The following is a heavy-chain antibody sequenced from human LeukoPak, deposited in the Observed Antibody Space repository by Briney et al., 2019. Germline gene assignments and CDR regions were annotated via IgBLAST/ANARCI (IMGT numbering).Heavy chain of an antibody. Sequence: PGGSLRLSCAASGFTFSNYAMSWVRQAPGKGLDWVSAISGSGGSTYYADSVKGRFTLSRDNSKNTLYLQMNSLRAEDTAVYYCAKDSQAYYYDSSGPGYWGQGTLVTVSS. CDR3: AKDSQAYYYDSSGPGY. CDR2: ISGSGGST. J-gene: IGHJ4*02. V-gene: IGHV3-23*01. CDR1: GFTFSNYA. D-gene: IGHD3-22*01.